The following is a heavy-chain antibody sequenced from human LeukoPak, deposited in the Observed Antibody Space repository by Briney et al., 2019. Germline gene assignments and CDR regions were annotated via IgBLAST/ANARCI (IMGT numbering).Heavy chain of an antibody. CDR1: GFTLSSYA. CDR2: IRGSGDST. J-gene: IGHJ4*02. Sequence: GPSLRLSCAASGFTLSSYAMSWVRQAPGKGLEWVSAIRGSGDSTYYADSVKARFNISSDNSNNTLYLQMNSLRAEDSAVYYCAKPRGYSYGADYWGQGTLVTVSS. D-gene: IGHD5-18*01. V-gene: IGHV3-23*01. CDR3: AKPRGYSYGADY.